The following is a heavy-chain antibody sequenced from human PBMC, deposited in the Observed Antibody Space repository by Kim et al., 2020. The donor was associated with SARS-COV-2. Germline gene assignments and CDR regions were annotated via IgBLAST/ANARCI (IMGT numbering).Heavy chain of an antibody. CDR2: GST. V-gene: IGHV4-30-2*04. CDR3: ARDPATDQH. Sequence: GSTYYNPSHKSRVTISVDTSKNQFSLKLSSVTAADTAVYYCARDPATDQHWGQGTLVTVSS. J-gene: IGHJ1*01.